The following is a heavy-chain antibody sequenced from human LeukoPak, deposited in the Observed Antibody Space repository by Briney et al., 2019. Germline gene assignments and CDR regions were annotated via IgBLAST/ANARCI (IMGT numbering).Heavy chain of an antibody. J-gene: IGHJ2*01. CDR2: ISYDGSNK. Sequence: GGSLRLSCAPSGFTFSSYGMHWLRQAPGKGLEWVAVISYDGSNKYYADSVKGRFTISRDNSKNTLYLQMNSLRAEDTAAYYCAKDKVGARWDWYFDLWGRGTLVTVSS. CDR1: GFTFSSYG. CDR3: AKDKVGARWDWYFDL. V-gene: IGHV3-30*18. D-gene: IGHD1-26*01.